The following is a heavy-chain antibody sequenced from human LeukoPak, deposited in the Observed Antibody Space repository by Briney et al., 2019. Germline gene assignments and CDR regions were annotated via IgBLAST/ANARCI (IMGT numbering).Heavy chain of an antibody. CDR3: AKEAQSAHDYYYYMDV. J-gene: IGHJ6*03. CDR1: GGSFSGYY. CDR2: INHSGST. V-gene: IGHV4-34*01. Sequence: SETLSLTCAVYGGSFSGYYWSWIRQPPGKGLEWIGEINHSGSTNYNPSLKSRVTISVDTSKNQFSLKLSSVTAADTAVYYCAKEAQSAHDYYYYMDVWGKGTTVTVSS.